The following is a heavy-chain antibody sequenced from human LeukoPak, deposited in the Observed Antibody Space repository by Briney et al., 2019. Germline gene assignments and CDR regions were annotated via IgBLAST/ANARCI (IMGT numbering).Heavy chain of an antibody. D-gene: IGHD6-19*01. J-gene: IGHJ4*02. V-gene: IGHV3-21*01. CDR2: ISSSSSYI. CDR1: GFTFSSYS. Sequence: GGSLRLSCAASGFTFSSYSMNWVRQAPGKGLEWVSSISSSSSYIYYADSVKGRFTISRDNAKNSLYLQMNSLRAEDTAVYYCARDLGVAGIPVDYWGQGTLVTVSS. CDR3: ARDLGVAGIPVDY.